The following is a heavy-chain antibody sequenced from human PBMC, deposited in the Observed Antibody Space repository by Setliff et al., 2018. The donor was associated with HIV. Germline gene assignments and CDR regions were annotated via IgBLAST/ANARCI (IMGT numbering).Heavy chain of an antibody. V-gene: IGHV1-8*02. D-gene: IGHD5-12*01. CDR3: ARGRRLMAPHYFDN. J-gene: IGHJ4*02. Sequence: ASVKVSCKASGYNFTDYDINWVRQATGQGLEWMGWMNPNNGNTGYAEKFQGRVTMTRDTSISTAYMELSSLRSDDTAVYYCARGRRLMAPHYFDNWGQGTLVTVSS. CDR1: GYNFTDYD. CDR2: MNPNNGNT.